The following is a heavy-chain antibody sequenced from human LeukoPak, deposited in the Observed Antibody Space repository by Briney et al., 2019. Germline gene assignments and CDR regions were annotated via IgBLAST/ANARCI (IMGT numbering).Heavy chain of an antibody. CDR1: GFTFSDYA. CDR2: INFSGAST. J-gene: IGHJ3*02. D-gene: IGHD1-7*01. V-gene: IGHV3-23*01. CDR3: AKDRHIWQELPTDAFDI. Sequence: GGSLRLSCAASGFTFSDYAVSWVRQAPGKGLEWVSSINFSGASTYYADSVKGRFTISRDNSKNTLFLQMNSLRAEDTAIYYCAKDRHIWQELPTDAFDIWGQGTMVTVSS.